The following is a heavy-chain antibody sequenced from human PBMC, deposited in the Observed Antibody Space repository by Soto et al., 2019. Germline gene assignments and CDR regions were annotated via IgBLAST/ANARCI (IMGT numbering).Heavy chain of an antibody. CDR1: GGSISSGGYY. Sequence: QVQLQESGPGLVKPSQTLSLTCTVSGGSISSGGYYWSWIRQHPGKGLEWIGYIYYSGSTYYNPXLKSRVTISVXXSXNXXSLKLSSVTAADTAVYYCARETRLTGVAYYYGMDGWGQGTTVTVSS. V-gene: IGHV4-31*03. CDR2: IYYSGST. J-gene: IGHJ6*02. CDR3: ARETRLTGVAYYYGMDG. D-gene: IGHD7-27*01.